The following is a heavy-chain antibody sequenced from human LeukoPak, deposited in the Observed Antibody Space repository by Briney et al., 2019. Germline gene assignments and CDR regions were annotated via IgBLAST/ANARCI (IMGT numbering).Heavy chain of an antibody. D-gene: IGHD3-10*01. Sequence: GGSLRLSCAASGFLFRAYAMAWVRQAPGKGLEWVSVITGSGGSTDWADSVKGRFSISRDNSKAALYLQMSSLRAELMALYFCAKMAEDYYYGAGRHFDYWGQGTLVTVSS. CDR1: GFLFRAYA. CDR3: AKMAEDYYYGAGRHFDY. J-gene: IGHJ4*02. V-gene: IGHV3-23*01. CDR2: ITGSGGST.